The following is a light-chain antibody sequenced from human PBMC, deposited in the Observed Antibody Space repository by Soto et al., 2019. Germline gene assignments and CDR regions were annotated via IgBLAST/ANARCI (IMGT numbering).Light chain of an antibody. V-gene: IGLV1-47*03. Sequence: QSVLTQPPSASGTPGQRVTISCSGSSSNIGSNYVYWYQQLPRTAPKLLIYRNNQRPLGVPDRFSGSKSGTSASLAISGLWSEDEADYYCAAWDDSFVVFGGGTKLTVL. J-gene: IGLJ2*01. CDR2: RNN. CDR1: SSNIGSNY. CDR3: AAWDDSFVV.